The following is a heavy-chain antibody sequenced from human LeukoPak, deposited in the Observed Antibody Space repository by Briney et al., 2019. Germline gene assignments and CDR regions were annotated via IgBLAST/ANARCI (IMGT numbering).Heavy chain of an antibody. CDR2: ISSSSSYI. V-gene: IGHV3-21*01. CDR1: GFTFSSYE. CDR3: ARIADSDYYYYMDV. Sequence: PGGSLRLSCAASGFTFSSYEMNWVRQAPGKGLEWVSSISSSSSYIYYADSVKGRFTISRDNAKNSLYLQMNSLRAEDTAVYYCARIADSDYYYYMDVWGKGTTVTVSS. J-gene: IGHJ6*03. D-gene: IGHD2-15*01.